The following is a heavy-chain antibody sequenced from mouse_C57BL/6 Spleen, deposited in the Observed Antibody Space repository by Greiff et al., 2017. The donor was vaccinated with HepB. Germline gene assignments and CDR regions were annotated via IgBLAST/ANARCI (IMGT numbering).Heavy chain of an antibody. CDR1: GYTFTDYE. V-gene: IGHV1-15*01. D-gene: IGHD1-1*01. Sequence: QVQLQQSGAELVRPGASVTLSCKASGYTFTDYEMHWVKQTPVHGLEWIGAIDPETGGTAYNQKFKGKAILTADKSSSTAYMELRSLTSEDSAVYYCTRRNYYGSSPFDYWGQGTTLTVSS. J-gene: IGHJ2*01. CDR2: IDPETGGT. CDR3: TRRNYYGSSPFDY.